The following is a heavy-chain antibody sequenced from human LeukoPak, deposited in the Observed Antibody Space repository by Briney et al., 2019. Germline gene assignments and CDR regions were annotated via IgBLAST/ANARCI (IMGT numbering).Heavy chain of an antibody. D-gene: IGHD6-19*01. V-gene: IGHV3-7*03. Sequence: GGSLRLSCAASGFTFSSYAMHWVRQAPGKGLEWVALINPDGSERYYVDSVKGRFTISRDNAKNSLYLQMDSLRDDDTAMYFCTRDLAAVPGPRMDVWGQGTTVTVSS. CDR2: INPDGSER. J-gene: IGHJ6*02. CDR3: TRDLAAVPGPRMDV. CDR1: GFTFSSYA.